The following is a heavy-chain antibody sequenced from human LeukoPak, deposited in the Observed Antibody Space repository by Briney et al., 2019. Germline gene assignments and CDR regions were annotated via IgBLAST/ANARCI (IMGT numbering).Heavy chain of an antibody. CDR3: ARGSAVAGHSHFDY. J-gene: IGHJ4*02. V-gene: IGHV3-13*04. D-gene: IGHD6-19*01. CDR1: GFTFSSYD. Sequence: PGGSLRLSCAASGFTFSSYDMHWVRQAAGKGLEWVSAIGTAGDTYYPGSMKGRFTISRENAKNSLYLQMNSLRAGDTAVYYCARGSAVAGHSHFDYWGQGTLVTVSS. CDR2: IGTAGDT.